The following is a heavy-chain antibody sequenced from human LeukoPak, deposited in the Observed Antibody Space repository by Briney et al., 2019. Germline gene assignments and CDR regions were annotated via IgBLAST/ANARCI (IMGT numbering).Heavy chain of an antibody. V-gene: IGHV1-2*02. CDR1: GYTFTGYY. Sequence: ASVKVSCKASGYTFTGYYMHWVRQAPGQGLEWMGWINPNSGGTNYAQKFQGRVTMTRDTSISTPYMELSRLRSDDTAVYYCARDLPPEGYPYYYYGMDVWGQGTTVTVSS. CDR3: ARDLPPEGYPYYYYGMDV. J-gene: IGHJ6*02. CDR2: INPNSGGT. D-gene: IGHD3-16*02.